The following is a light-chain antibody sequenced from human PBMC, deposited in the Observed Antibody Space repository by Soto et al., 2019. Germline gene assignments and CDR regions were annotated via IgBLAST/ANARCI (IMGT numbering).Light chain of an antibody. V-gene: IGKV3-11*01. Sequence: EIVLTQSPATLSLSPGERATLSCRASQSVNNYLAWYQQKPGQAPRLLIYDTSDRASGIPARFSGSGSGTDFTLNISSLEPEDFAVFYCQQRSVWPWTFGQGTKVEIK. CDR2: DTS. J-gene: IGKJ1*01. CDR3: QQRSVWPWT. CDR1: QSVNNY.